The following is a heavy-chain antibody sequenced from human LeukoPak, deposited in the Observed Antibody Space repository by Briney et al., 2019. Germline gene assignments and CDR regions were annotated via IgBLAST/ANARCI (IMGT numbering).Heavy chain of an antibody. CDR2: INHSGST. D-gene: IGHD3-16*02. CDR3: ARGSDYVWGSYRT. J-gene: IGHJ5*02. V-gene: IGHV4-34*01. CDR1: GGSFSGYY. Sequence: PSETLSLTCAVYGGSFSGYYWRLIRQPPGKGLEWIGEINHSGSTNYNPSLKSRVTISVDTSKNQFSLKLSSVTAADTAVYYCARGSDYVWGSYRTWGQGTLVTVSS.